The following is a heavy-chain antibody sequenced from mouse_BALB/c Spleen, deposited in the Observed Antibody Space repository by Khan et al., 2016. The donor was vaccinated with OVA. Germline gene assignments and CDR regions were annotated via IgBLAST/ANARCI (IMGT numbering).Heavy chain of an antibody. V-gene: IGHV1S56*01. Sequence: QVRLQQSGPELVKPGASVRISCKASGYAFTNYYLHWVKQRPGQGLEWIGWIYPGNVNTKYNEKFKDKATLTADKSSNTAYMQLSSLTSEDSAVYFCARDEYFVGDAMDYWGQGTSVTVSS. CDR1: GYAFTNYY. J-gene: IGHJ4*01. CDR3: ARDEYFVGDAMDY. CDR2: IYPGNVNT.